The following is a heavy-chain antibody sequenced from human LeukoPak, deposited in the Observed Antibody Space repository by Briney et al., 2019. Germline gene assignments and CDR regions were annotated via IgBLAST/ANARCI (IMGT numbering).Heavy chain of an antibody. Sequence: GGSLRLSCAASGFTVSGNYMSWVRQAPGKGLEWVSAISGSGGSTYYADSVKGRFTISRDNSKNTLYLQMNSLRAEDTAVYYCAKEAILWRYYYGMDVWGQGTTVTVSS. CDR3: AKEAILWRYYYGMDV. CDR2: ISGSGGST. V-gene: IGHV3-23*01. CDR1: GFTVSGNY. J-gene: IGHJ6*02. D-gene: IGHD3-10*01.